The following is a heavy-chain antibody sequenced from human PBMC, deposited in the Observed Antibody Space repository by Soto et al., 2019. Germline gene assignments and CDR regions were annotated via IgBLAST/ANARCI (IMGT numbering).Heavy chain of an antibody. CDR1: GFTFSSYA. J-gene: IGHJ3*02. V-gene: IGHV3-64D*06. Sequence: PGGSLRLSCSASGFTFSSYAMHWVRQAPGKGLEYDSAISSNGGSTYYADSVKGRFTISRDNYKNTLYLQMSSLRAEDTAVYYCVKDRGSYAFDIWGQGTMVTVSS. CDR3: VKDRGSYAFDI. CDR2: ISSNGGST. D-gene: IGHD1-26*01.